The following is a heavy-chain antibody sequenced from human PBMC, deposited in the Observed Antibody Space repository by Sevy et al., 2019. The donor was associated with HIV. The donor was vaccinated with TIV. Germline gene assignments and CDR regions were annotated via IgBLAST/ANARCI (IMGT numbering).Heavy chain of an antibody. J-gene: IGHJ4*02. CDR3: ATTKDYYESSGCPFDY. CDR2: FDPEDGER. CDR1: GYTLNQLS. Sequence: ASVKVSCKVSGYTLNQLSMHWVRQAPGKGLEWMGSFDPEDGERFYAQKFQGRVTMTEDTSTGTAYMELSSLRSEDTAVYYCATTKDYYESSGCPFDYWGQGTLVTVSS. V-gene: IGHV1-24*01. D-gene: IGHD3-22*01.